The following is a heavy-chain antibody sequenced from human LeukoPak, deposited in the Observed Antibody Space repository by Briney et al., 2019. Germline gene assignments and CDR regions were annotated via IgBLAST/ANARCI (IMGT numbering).Heavy chain of an antibody. D-gene: IGHD1-26*01. Sequence: GGSLRLSCAASGFTFSSYGMHWVRQAPGKGLEWVAFIRYDGSNKYYADSVKGRFTISRDNSKNTLYLQMNSLRAEDTAVYYCANGLWGSGSYYFDYWGQGTLVTVSS. J-gene: IGHJ4*02. CDR3: ANGLWGSGSYYFDY. CDR1: GFTFSSYG. V-gene: IGHV3-30*02. CDR2: IRYDGSNK.